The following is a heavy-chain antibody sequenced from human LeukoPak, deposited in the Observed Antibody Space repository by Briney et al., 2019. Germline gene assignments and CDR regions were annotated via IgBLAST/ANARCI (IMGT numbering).Heavy chain of an antibody. J-gene: IGHJ3*02. V-gene: IGHV3-30*18. CDR2: ISYDGSNK. CDR3: AKDYMITFGGVIVIDAFDI. Sequence: GRSLRLSCAASGFTFSSYGMHWVRQAPGKGLEWVAVISYDGSNKYYADSVKGRFTISRDNSKNTLYLQMNSLRAEDTAVYYCAKDYMITFGGVIVIDAFDIWGQGTMVTVSS. CDR1: GFTFSSYG. D-gene: IGHD3-16*02.